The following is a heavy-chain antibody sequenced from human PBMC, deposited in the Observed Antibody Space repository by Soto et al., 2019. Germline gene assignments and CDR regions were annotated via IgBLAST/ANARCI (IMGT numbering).Heavy chain of an antibody. Sequence: ASVKVSCKPSGYTFTSYGISWVRQAPGQGLEWKGWISAYNGNTNYAQKLQGRVTMTTDTSTSTAYMELRSLRSDDTAVYYCARDRQDDFWSGYYLPYYYGMDVWGQGTTVTVSS. J-gene: IGHJ6*02. CDR1: GYTFTSYG. CDR3: ARDRQDDFWSGYYLPYYYGMDV. CDR2: ISAYNGNT. D-gene: IGHD3-3*01. V-gene: IGHV1-18*01.